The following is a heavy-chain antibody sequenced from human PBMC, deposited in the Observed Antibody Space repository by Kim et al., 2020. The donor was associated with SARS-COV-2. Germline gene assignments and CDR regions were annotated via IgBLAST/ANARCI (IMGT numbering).Heavy chain of an antibody. D-gene: IGHD5-18*01. CDR3: ARGGTSKSSIRLWGFYY. CDR2: INHSGST. J-gene: IGHJ4*02. Sequence: SETLSLTCAVYGGTFSGYYWSWIRQPPGKGLEWIGEINHSGSTNYNPSLKSRVTISVDTSKNQFSLKLSSVTAADTAVYYCARGGTSKSSIRLWGFYYWGQGALVTFSS. CDR1: GGTFSGYY. V-gene: IGHV4-34*01.